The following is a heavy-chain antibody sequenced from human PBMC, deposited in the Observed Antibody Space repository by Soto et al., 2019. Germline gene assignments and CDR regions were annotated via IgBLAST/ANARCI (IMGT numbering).Heavy chain of an antibody. Sequence: QVQLVQSGAEVKKSGSSVKASCKASGGTFSSYTISWVRQAPGQGLEWMGRIIPILGMANYAQKFQGRVKITADKSTSTAYMELTSLRSEDTAVYYCTRQTTLTTFLDYWGQGTLVTVSS. CDR3: TRQTTLTTFLDY. D-gene: IGHD4-17*01. CDR2: IIPILGMA. CDR1: GGTFSSYT. J-gene: IGHJ4*02. V-gene: IGHV1-69*02.